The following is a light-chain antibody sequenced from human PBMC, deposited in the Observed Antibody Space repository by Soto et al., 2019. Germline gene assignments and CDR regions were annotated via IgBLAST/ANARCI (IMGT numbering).Light chain of an antibody. V-gene: IGKV1-5*01. J-gene: IGKJ2*01. CDR3: QQYNSYWT. CDR1: QSISSW. CDR2: DAS. Sequence: DIQMTQSPSTLSASVGDRVTITCRASQSISSWLAWYQQKPGKAPKLLIYDASSLESGVPSRFSGSGAGTEFPLTISSLQPDDFATYYCQQYNSYWTVGQGTKLEIK.